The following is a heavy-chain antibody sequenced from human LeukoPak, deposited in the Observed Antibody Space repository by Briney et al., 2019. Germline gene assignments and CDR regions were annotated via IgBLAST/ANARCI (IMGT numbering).Heavy chain of an antibody. J-gene: IGHJ4*02. CDR1: GGSIRTTSSY. CDR3: ARHFAGPTRNFDY. CDR2: IFYSGYT. V-gene: IGHV4-39*01. Sequence: PSETLSLTCTVSGGSIRTTSSYWGWIRQPPGKGLEWIGSIFYSGYTYSNSSRESRVTMSVDSSKNQFPLKLTSVTAADTAIYYCARHFAGPTRNFDYWGQGTLVTVSS.